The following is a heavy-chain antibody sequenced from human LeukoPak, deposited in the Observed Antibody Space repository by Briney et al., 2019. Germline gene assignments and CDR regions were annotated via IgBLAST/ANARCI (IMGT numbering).Heavy chain of an antibody. D-gene: IGHD1-7*01. CDR1: GFTFSSYA. CDR3: AKDMGLLYNWNFPPLDAFDI. Sequence: GGSLRLSCAASGFTFSSYAMSWVRQAPGKGLEWVSAISGSGGSTYYADSVKGRFTISRDNSKNTLYLQMNSLRAEDTAVYYCAKDMGLLYNWNFPPLDAFDIWGQGTMVTVSS. V-gene: IGHV3-23*01. J-gene: IGHJ3*02. CDR2: ISGSGGST.